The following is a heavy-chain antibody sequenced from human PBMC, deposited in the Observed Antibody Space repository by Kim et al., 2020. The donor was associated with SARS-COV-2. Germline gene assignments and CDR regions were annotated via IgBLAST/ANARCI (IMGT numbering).Heavy chain of an antibody. J-gene: IGHJ5*02. CDR1: GFTFSSYA. D-gene: IGHD1-26*01. CDR2: ISYDGSNK. Sequence: GGSLRLSCAASGFTFSSYAMHWVRQAPGKGLEWVAVISYDGSNKYYEDSVKGRFTISRDNAQTTLYLQMYSLRAEDTAVYYYERSYSGSYQAPFDPWGQG. CDR3: ERSYSGSYQAPFDP. V-gene: IGHV3-30*04.